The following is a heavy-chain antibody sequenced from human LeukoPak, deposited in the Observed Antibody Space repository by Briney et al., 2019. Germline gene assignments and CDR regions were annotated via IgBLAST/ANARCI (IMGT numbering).Heavy chain of an antibody. V-gene: IGHV4-4*07. Sequence: SETLSLTCTVSGGSISSYYWSWIRQPAGKGLEWIGRIYTSGSTNYNPSLKSRVTMSVDTSKNQFSLKLSSVTAADTAVYYCARDRGGTGGVFFRPSYFDYWGQGTLVTVSS. CDR1: GGSISSYY. J-gene: IGHJ4*02. CDR3: ARDRGGTGGVFFRPSYFDY. D-gene: IGHD2-8*02. CDR2: IYTSGST.